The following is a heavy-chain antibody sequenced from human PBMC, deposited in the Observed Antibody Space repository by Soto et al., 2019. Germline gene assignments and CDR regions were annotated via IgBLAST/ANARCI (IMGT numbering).Heavy chain of an antibody. CDR1: GYTFTSYG. CDR3: ARDAFSSGWYQDYGMAV. J-gene: IGHJ6*02. Sequence: GASVKVSCKASGYTFTSYGISWVRQAPGQGLEWMGWISAYNGNTNYAQKLQGRVTMTTDTSTSTAYMELRSLRSDDTAVYYCARDAFSSGWYQDYGMAVWGQGTTVTVSS. CDR2: ISAYNGNT. D-gene: IGHD6-19*01. V-gene: IGHV1-18*01.